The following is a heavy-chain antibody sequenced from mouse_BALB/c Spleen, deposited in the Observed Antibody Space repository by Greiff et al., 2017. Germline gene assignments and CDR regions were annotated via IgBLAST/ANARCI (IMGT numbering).Heavy chain of an antibody. CDR3: ARRGLRRGAMDY. J-gene: IGHJ4*01. V-gene: IGHV1S56*01. CDR2: IYPGDGST. CDR1: GYTFTSYY. Sequence: QVQLQQSGPELVKPGASVKMSCKASGYTFTSYYIHWVKQRPGQGLEWIGWIYPGDGSTKYNEKFKGKTTLTADKSSSTAYMLLSSLTSEDSAIYFCARRGLRRGAMDYWGQGTSVTVSS. D-gene: IGHD2-12*01.